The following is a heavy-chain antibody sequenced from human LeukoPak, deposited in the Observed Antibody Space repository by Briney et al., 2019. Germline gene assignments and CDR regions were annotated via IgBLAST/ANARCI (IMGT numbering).Heavy chain of an antibody. CDR1: GFTVSSNY. D-gene: IGHD2-2*01. J-gene: IGHJ6*02. V-gene: IGHV3-66*04. CDR3: ARRQVGYYYYGMDV. Sequence: GGSLRLSCAASGFTVSSNYMSWVRQAPGKGLEWVSVIYSGGSTYYADSVKGRFTISRDNSKNTLYLQMNSLRAEDTAVYHCARRQVGYYYYGMDVWGQGTTVTVSS. CDR2: IYSGGST.